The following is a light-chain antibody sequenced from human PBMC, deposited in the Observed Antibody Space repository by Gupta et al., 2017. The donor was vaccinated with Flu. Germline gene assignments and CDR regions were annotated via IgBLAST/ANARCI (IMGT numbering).Light chain of an antibody. J-gene: IGKJ1*01. V-gene: IGKV1-39*01. CDR3: QQNYSPPLT. CDR1: QSISTS. Sequence: DIQITQSPSSLSASIGDRVTITCRTSQSISTSLSWYRQRPGKAPELLIYAASTLQSGVPSRFSGSGSGTDFTLTISNLQPEDFASYYCQQNYSPPLTFGQGTKVEIK. CDR2: AAS.